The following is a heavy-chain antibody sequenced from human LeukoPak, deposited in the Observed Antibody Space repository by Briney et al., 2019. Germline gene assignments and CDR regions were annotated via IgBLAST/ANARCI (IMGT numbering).Heavy chain of an antibody. Sequence: GGSLRLSCAASGFTFSNAYMNWVRQAPGKGLEWVGRIKPKTDGETTEYAAPVKGRFSISRDDSKNILYLQMNSLKTEDTAVYYCITPLPYSAQGGQGTLVTVSS. V-gene: IGHV3-15*07. CDR1: GFTFSNAY. D-gene: IGHD2-21*01. CDR2: IKPKTDGETT. J-gene: IGHJ4*02. CDR3: ITPLPYSAQ.